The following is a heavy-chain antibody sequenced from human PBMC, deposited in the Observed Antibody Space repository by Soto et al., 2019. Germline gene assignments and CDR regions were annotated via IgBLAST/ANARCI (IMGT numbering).Heavy chain of an antibody. CDR3: AREGMSGYSYGATDY. V-gene: IGHV4-61*01. CDR1: GGSVSSGSYY. Sequence: SETLSLTCTVSGGSVSSGSYYWSWIRQPPGKGLEWIGYIYYSGSTNYNPSLKSRVTISVDTSKNQFSLKLSSVTAADTAVYYCAREGMSGYSYGATDYWGQGTLVTVSS. D-gene: IGHD5-18*01. CDR2: IYYSGST. J-gene: IGHJ4*02.